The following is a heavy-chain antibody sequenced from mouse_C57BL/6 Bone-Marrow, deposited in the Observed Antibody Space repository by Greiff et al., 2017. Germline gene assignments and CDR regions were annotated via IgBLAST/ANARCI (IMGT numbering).Heavy chain of an antibody. D-gene: IGHD3-3*01. CDR1: GYTFTSYW. CDR3: ARGWEDC. CDR2: IDPSDSYT. Sequence: QVQLQQPGAELVMPGASVKLSCKASGYTFTSYWMHWVKQRPGQGLEWIGEIDPSDSYTNYNQKFKGKSTLTVDKASSTAYMQLSSLTSEDSAVYYCARGWEDCWGRDTTLTVSS. V-gene: IGHV1-69*01. J-gene: IGHJ2*01.